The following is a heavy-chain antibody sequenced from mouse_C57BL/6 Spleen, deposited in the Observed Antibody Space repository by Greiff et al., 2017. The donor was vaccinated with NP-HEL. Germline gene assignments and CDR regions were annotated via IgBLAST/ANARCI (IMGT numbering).Heavy chain of an antibody. Sequence: QVQLQQPGAELVKPGASVKLSCKASGYTFTSYWMHWVKQRPGQGLEWIGMIHPNSGSTNYNEKFKSKATLTVDKSSSTAYMQLSSLTSEDSAVYYCARCHSNYAYAMDYWGQGTSVTVSS. CDR1: GYTFTSYW. D-gene: IGHD2-5*01. CDR2: IHPNSGST. J-gene: IGHJ4*01. CDR3: ARCHSNYAYAMDY. V-gene: IGHV1-64*01.